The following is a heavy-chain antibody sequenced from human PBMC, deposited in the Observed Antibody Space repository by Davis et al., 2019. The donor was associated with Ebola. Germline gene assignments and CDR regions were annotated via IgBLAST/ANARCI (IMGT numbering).Heavy chain of an antibody. CDR2: IYYSGST. J-gene: IGHJ3*02. V-gene: IGHV4-39*07. D-gene: IGHD2-2*01. Sequence: PSETLSLTCTVSGGSISSSSYYWGWIRQPPGKGLEWIGSIYYSGSTYYNPSLKSRVTISVDTSKNQFSLKLSSVTAEDTAVYYCARALLEIPAASDAFDIWCQGTMVTVSS. CDR1: GGSISSSSYY. CDR3: ARALLEIPAASDAFDI.